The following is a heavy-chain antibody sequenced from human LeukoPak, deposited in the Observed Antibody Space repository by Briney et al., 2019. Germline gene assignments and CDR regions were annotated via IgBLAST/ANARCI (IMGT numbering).Heavy chain of an antibody. Sequence: PGRSLRLSCAASGFTFSSYGMHWVRQAPGKGLEWVAVIWYDGSNKYYADSVKGRFTISRDNSKNTLYLQMNSLRAEDTAVYYCAKPDYGDYVRSAFDIWGQGTMVTVSS. V-gene: IGHV3-33*06. CDR2: IWYDGSNK. J-gene: IGHJ3*02. D-gene: IGHD4-17*01. CDR3: AKPDYGDYVRSAFDI. CDR1: GFTFSSYG.